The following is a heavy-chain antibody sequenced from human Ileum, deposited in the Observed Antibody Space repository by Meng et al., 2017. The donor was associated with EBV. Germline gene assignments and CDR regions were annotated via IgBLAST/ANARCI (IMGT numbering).Heavy chain of an antibody. J-gene: IGHJ4*02. CDR3: AREFYCTGGNCYGVLDN. Sequence: QVQLVQPGAEVKKPXAYLKVXCKVSGYTFTTYDISWVRQAPGQGLEWMGWINPKSGITGYARKFQGRVTMTRDTSISTAYMELSSLTFEDTAVYYCAREFYCTGGNCYGVLDNWGQGSMVTVSS. V-gene: IGHV1-8*01. CDR1: GYTFTTYD. CDR2: INPKSGIT. D-gene: IGHD2-8*02.